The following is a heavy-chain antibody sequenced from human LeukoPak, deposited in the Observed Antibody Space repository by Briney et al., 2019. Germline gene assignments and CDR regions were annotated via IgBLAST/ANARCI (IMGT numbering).Heavy chain of an antibody. D-gene: IGHD3-22*01. Sequence: PGGSLRLSCAASGFTFSPYAMGWARQAPGKGLEWVSAISGSGGSTYYADSVKGRFTISRDNSKNTLYLQMNSLRAEDTAVYYCAKGTMIVVVPDYFDYWGQGTLVTVSS. CDR1: GFTFSPYA. CDR3: AKGTMIVVVPDYFDY. V-gene: IGHV3-23*01. J-gene: IGHJ4*02. CDR2: ISGSGGST.